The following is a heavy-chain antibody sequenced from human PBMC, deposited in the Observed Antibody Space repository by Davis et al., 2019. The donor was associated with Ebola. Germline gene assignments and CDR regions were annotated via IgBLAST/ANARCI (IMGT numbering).Heavy chain of an antibody. Sequence: GESLKISCAASGFTFSVYYMSWIRQAPGKGPEWVSSISSSASYKNYADSVKGRFTISRDNAKNSLYLQMNSLRVEDTAVYYCARRSSQALDWGQGTLVTVSS. CDR1: GFTFSVYY. D-gene: IGHD6-6*01. J-gene: IGHJ4*02. CDR3: ARRSSQALD. V-gene: IGHV3-11*06. CDR2: ISSSASYK.